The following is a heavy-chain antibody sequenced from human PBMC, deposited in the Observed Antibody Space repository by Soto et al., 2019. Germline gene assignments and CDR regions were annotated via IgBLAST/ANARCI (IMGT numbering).Heavy chain of an antibody. J-gene: IGHJ4*02. CDR3: ANYGSGSYGPYFDY. CDR2: ISGSDGST. CDR1: GFTFSSYA. V-gene: IGHV3-23*01. D-gene: IGHD3-10*01. Sequence: PGGSLRLSCAASGFTFSSYAMSWVRQAPGKGLEWVSAISGSDGSTYYADSVKGRFTISRDNSKNTLYLQMNSLRAEDTAVYYCANYGSGSYGPYFDYWGQGTLVTVS.